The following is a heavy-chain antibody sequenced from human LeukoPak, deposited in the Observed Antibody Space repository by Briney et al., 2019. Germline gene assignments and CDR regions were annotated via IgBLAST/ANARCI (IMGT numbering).Heavy chain of an antibody. CDR2: ISYDGSNK. CDR3: AKDSGGASDY. V-gene: IGHV3-30*18. D-gene: IGHD1-26*01. Sequence: GGSLRLSCAASGFTFSSYGMHWVRQAPGKGLEWVAVISYDGSNKYYADSVKGRFTISRDNSKNTLYLQMNSLRAEDTAVYYCAKDSGGASDYWGQGTLVTVPS. J-gene: IGHJ4*02. CDR1: GFTFSSYG.